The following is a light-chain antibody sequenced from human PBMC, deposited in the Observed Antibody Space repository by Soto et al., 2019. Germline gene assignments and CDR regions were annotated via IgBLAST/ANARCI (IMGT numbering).Light chain of an antibody. CDR2: EAS. Sequence: EIVLTQSPATLSLSPGERATLSCRGSQSVRSHLVWYQQKPGQAPRLLIYEASNRATGIPARFSGSGSGTDFTLTISSLEPEDFAVYYCQQRSDWPITLGQGTRLEIK. CDR3: QQRSDWPIT. CDR1: QSVRSH. J-gene: IGKJ5*01. V-gene: IGKV3-11*01.